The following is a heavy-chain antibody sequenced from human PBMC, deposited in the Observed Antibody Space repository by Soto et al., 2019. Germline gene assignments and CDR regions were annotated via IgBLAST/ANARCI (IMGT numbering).Heavy chain of an antibody. CDR2: IYYSGST. V-gene: IGHV4-39*01. CDR3: ARHVVRSGYYFDY. Sequence: SETLSLTCTVSGGSISSSIYYWGWIRQPPGKGLEWIGSIYYSGSTYYNPSLKSRVTISVDTSKNQFSLKLSSVTAADTAVYYCARHVVRSGYYFDYWGQGTMLTV. D-gene: IGHD2-2*01. J-gene: IGHJ4*02. CDR1: GGSISSSIYY.